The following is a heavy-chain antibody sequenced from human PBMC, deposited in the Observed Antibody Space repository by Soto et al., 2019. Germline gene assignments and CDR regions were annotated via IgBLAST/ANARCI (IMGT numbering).Heavy chain of an antibody. CDR1: GGSISTVNYW. D-gene: IGHD3-16*01. Sequence: QVQLQESGPGLVKPSQTLSLTCTVSGGSISTVNYWWSWIRQSPDMGLEWIGQIYNGGSTYNTPSLDSRVTMSVDTSKNQLSLTLSSVSAADTAVYYCARGPCGDKVDSCGQGTLVTVAS. CDR3: ARGPCGDKVDS. V-gene: IGHV4-30-4*01. J-gene: IGHJ4*02. CDR2: IYNGGST.